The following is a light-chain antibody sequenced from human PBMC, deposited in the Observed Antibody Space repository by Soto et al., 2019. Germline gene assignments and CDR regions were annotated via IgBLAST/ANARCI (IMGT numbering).Light chain of an antibody. Sequence: EIVLTQSPGTLSLSPGERATLSCRASQSVSSSYLAWYQQKPCQAPRLLIYGASSSATGIPDRFSGSGSGADFTLTISRLEPDDFAVYYCQQYGSSPDTFGQGTKLEIK. CDR1: QSVSSSY. V-gene: IGKV3-20*01. CDR3: QQYGSSPDT. CDR2: GAS. J-gene: IGKJ2*01.